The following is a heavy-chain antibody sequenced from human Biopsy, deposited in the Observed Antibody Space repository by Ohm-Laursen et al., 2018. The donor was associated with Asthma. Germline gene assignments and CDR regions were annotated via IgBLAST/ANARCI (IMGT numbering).Heavy chain of an antibody. CDR3: ARHDHRWDTYADF. J-gene: IGHJ4*02. V-gene: IGHV4-39*01. CDR2: IYYGETT. D-gene: IGHD2-2*01. Sequence: GTLSLTCSLSSGSGGYMRSGNYYWGWIRQPPGKGLEWIGRIYYGETTSYSPSLRSRVTISVYTSKNHFSLILSSVTAADTAVYYCARHDHRWDTYADFWGQGTLVTVSS. CDR1: SGSGGYMRSGNYY.